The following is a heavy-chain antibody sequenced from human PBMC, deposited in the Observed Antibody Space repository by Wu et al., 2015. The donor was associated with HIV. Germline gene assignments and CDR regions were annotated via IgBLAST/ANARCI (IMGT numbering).Heavy chain of an antibody. J-gene: IGHJ4*02. Sequence: QVQLVQSEAEVKKPGASVRVSCRTSGYSFTAYYIHWVRQAPGQGLEWMGRLNPNTGGADSSQKFQGRVTLTRDTSINTAYMDLRRLRVDDSATYYCASGIQAGGANYWGQGTLVTVSS. CDR2: LNPNTGGA. V-gene: IGHV1-2*02. D-gene: IGHD2-21*01. CDR1: GYSFTAYY. CDR3: ASGIQAGGANY.